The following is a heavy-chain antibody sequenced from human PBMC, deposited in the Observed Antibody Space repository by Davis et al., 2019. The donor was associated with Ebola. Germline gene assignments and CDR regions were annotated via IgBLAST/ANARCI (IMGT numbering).Heavy chain of an antibody. D-gene: IGHD3-3*01. CDR1: GFTFSSYA. CDR3: ARVRFWSGYSLYDY. CDR2: IKQDGSEK. V-gene: IGHV3-7*01. Sequence: PGGSLRLSCAASGFTFSSYAMSWVRQAPGKGLEWVANIKQDGSEKYYVDSVKGRFTISRDNAKNSLYLQMNSLRAEDTAVYYCARVRFWSGYSLYDYWGQGTLVTVSS. J-gene: IGHJ4*02.